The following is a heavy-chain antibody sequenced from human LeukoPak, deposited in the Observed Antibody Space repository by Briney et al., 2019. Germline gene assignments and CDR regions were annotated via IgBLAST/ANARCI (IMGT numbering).Heavy chain of an antibody. D-gene: IGHD3-10*01. CDR2: ISSSSSYT. V-gene: IGHV3-11*06. J-gene: IGHJ4*02. CDR1: GFTFSDYY. Sequence: GGSLRLSCAASGFTFSDYYMSWIRQAPGKGLEWVSYISSSSSYTNYADSVKGRFTISRDNTKNSLYLQMNSLRAEDTAVYYCARASASGGHYYFDYWGQGNLVTVSS. CDR3: ARASASGGHYYFDY.